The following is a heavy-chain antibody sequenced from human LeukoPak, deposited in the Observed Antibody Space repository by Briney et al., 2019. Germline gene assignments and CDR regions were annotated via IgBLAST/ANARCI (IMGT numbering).Heavy chain of an antibody. V-gene: IGHV3-23*01. CDR2: LTGGGFST. D-gene: IGHD2-2*01. CDR3: AQDKYQLQVSYFQH. CDR1: GGSISSSSYY. Sequence: PSETLSLTCTVSGGSISSSSYYWGWIRQPPGKGLEWVSGLTGGGFSTYYADSVKGRFTISRDNSKNTLYLQMNSLRAEDTAVYYCAQDKYQLQVSYFQHWGQGTLVTVSS. J-gene: IGHJ1*01.